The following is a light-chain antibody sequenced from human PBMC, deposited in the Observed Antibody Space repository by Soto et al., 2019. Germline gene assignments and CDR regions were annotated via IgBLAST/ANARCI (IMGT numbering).Light chain of an antibody. CDR2: EVS. V-gene: IGLV2-8*01. CDR3: SSYAGSNNLGV. CDR1: RSDVGGYNY. J-gene: IGLJ1*01. Sequence: QSVLTQPPSASGSPGQSVTISCTGTRSDVGGYNYVSWYQQHPGKAPKLMIYEVSKRPSGVPDRFSASKSGNTASLTVSGLQAEDDADYYCSSYAGSNNLGVLGTGTKVT.